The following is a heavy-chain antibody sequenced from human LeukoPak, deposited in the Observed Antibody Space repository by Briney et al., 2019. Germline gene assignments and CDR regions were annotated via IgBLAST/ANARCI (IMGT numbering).Heavy chain of an antibody. V-gene: IGHV4-34*01. J-gene: IGHJ4*02. CDR2: INHSGST. D-gene: IGHD3-10*01. CDR1: GGSFSGYY. Sequence: PSETLSLTCAVYGGSFSGYYWSWIRQPPGKGLEWIGEINHSGSTNYNPSLKSRVTISVDTSKNQFSLKLSSVTAADTAVYYCARGYTGGSGRYYYALDYWGQGTLSPSPQ. CDR3: ARGYTGGSGRYYYALDY.